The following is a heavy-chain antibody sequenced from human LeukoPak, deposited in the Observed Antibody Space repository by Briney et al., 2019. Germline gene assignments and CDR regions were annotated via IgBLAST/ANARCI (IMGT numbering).Heavy chain of an antibody. CDR1: GGSISSYY. V-gene: IGHV4-59*01. J-gene: IGHJ4*02. D-gene: IGHD5-18*01. CDR3: ARGSIQLWPHYYFDY. Sequence: SETLSLTCAVYGGSISSYYWSWIRQPPGKGLEWIGYIYYSGSTNYNPSLKSRVTISVDTSKNQFSLKLSSVTAAGTAVYYCARGSIQLWPHYYFDYWGQGTLVTVSS. CDR2: IYYSGST.